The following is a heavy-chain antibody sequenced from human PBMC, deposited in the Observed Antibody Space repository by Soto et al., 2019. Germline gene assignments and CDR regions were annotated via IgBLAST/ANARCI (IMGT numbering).Heavy chain of an antibody. CDR2: IYYSGST. D-gene: IGHD3-3*01. CDR1: GGSISSGGYY. V-gene: IGHV4-31*03. Sequence: SETLSLTCTVSGGSISSGGYYWSWIRQHPGKGLEWIGYIYYSGSTYYNPSLKSRVTISVDTSKNQFSLKLSSVTAADTAVYSCARVRFLEWLLSLDYWGQGTLVTVSS. J-gene: IGHJ4*02. CDR3: ARVRFLEWLLSLDY.